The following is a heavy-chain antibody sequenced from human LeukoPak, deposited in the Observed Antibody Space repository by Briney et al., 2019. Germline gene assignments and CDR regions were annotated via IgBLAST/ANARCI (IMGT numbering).Heavy chain of an antibody. D-gene: IGHD6-13*01. Sequence: SVKVSCKASGYTFTSYAMNWVRQAPGQGLEWMGGIIPIFATANYAQKFQGRVTITADDSTSTAYMELSSLTSEDTAVYYCARVTRGSGYAVYYYYMDVWGKGTTVTISS. CDR1: GYTFTSYA. J-gene: IGHJ6*03. CDR2: IIPIFATA. CDR3: ARVTRGSGYAVYYYYMDV. V-gene: IGHV1-69*13.